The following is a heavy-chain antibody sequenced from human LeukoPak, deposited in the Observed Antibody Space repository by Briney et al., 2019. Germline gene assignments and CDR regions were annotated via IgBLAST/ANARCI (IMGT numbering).Heavy chain of an antibody. J-gene: IGHJ4*02. CDR1: GGSISSGSYY. D-gene: IGHD6-13*01. V-gene: IGHV4-61*02. Sequence: PSETLSLTCTVSGGSISSGSYYWSWIRQPAGKGLEWIGRIYTSGSTNYNPSLKSRVTISVDTSKNQFSLKLSSVTAADTAVYYCARGLAAALRSWGQGTLVTISS. CDR3: ARGLAAALRS. CDR2: IYTSGST.